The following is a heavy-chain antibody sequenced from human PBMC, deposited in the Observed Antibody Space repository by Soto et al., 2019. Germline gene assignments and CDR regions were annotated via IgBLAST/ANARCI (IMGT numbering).Heavy chain of an antibody. Sequence: ASVKVSCKVSGYTLTELSMHWVRQAPGKGLEWMGGFDPEDGETIYAQKFQGRVTMTEDTSTDTAYMELSSLRSEDTAVYYCATRTYFWSGYYPDYGMDVWGQGTAVTVSS. CDR3: ATRTYFWSGYYPDYGMDV. CDR2: FDPEDGET. J-gene: IGHJ6*02. V-gene: IGHV1-24*01. D-gene: IGHD3-3*01. CDR1: GYTLTELS.